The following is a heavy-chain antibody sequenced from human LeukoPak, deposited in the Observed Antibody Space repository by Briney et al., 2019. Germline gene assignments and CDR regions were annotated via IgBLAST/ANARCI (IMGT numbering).Heavy chain of an antibody. V-gene: IGHV1-18*01. CDR3: AREQRYFDNSALNY. J-gene: IGHJ4*02. CDR2: ISDYNGHT. CDR1: GYTFTSYG. Sequence: ASVKVSCKTSGYTFTSYGINWVRQAPGQGLEWMGWISDYNGHTNYAQKLQGRVTMTTDTSTSTVYMELRSLRSDDTAVYYCAREQRYFDNSALNYWGQGTLVTVSS. D-gene: IGHD3-22*01.